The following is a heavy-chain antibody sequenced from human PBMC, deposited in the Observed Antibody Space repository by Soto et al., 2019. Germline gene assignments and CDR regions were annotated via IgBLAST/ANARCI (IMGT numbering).Heavy chain of an antibody. CDR1: GFTFSSYA. CDR3: ARDTYSSSFYYYGMDV. J-gene: IGHJ6*02. V-gene: IGHV3-30-3*01. Sequence: GGSLRLSCAASGFTFSSYAMHWVRQAPGKGLEWVAVISYDGSNKYYADSVKGRFTISRDNSKNTLYLQMNSLRAEDTAVYYCARDTYSSSFYYYGMDVWGQGTTV. D-gene: IGHD6-13*01. CDR2: ISYDGSNK.